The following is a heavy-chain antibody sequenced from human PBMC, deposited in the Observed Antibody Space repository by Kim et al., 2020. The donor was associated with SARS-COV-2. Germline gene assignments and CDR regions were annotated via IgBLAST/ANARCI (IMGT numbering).Heavy chain of an antibody. V-gene: IGHV3-23*01. D-gene: IGHD4-4*01. CDR3: GRDQGERLNYLLH. CDR2: ISGSGSDT. CDR1: GFTFRSFA. Sequence: GGSLRLSCAASGFTFRSFAMTWVRQDPGKGLEWVSGISGSGSDTYYADSVKGRFTISRDNSKNTLSLQMNNLGAEDTAVYYCGRDQGERLNYLLHWGQGTLVTISS. J-gene: IGHJ4*02.